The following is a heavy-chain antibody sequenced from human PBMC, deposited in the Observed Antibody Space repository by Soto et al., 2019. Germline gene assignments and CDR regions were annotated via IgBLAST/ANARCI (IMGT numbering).Heavy chain of an antibody. CDR2: ITWDAGSA. Sequence: EVQLVVSGGLVVRPGGSLRLSCAGSGFTFDDHTMHWVRQAPGKGLEWVSLITWDAGSAFYADSVRGRFTISRDNSKNSLYVQMNSLRTEDSALYYCAKEKDRTFDYGGRGTPDTVSS. J-gene: IGHJ4*02. CDR1: GFTFDDHT. V-gene: IGHV3-43*01. CDR3: AKEKDRTFDY.